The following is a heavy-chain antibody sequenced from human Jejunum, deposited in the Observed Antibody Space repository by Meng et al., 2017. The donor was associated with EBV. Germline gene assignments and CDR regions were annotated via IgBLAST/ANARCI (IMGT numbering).Heavy chain of an antibody. V-gene: IGHV1-2*06. J-gene: IGHJ2*01. CDR3: ARGPLTLARNWYFDL. CDR1: GYTFSGYY. Sequence: QGQLVQSGAEVKKPGASVRVSCKASGYTFSGYYMHWVRQAPGQGLEWMGRINLNSGGTSYPQTFQGRVTLTWDTSISTAYMELNNLRSDDTAVYYCARGPLTLARNWYFDLWGRGTLVTVSS. CDR2: INLNSGGT. D-gene: IGHD4/OR15-4a*01.